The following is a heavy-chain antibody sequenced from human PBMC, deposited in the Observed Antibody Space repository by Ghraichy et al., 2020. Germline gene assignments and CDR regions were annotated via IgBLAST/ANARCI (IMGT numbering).Heavy chain of an antibody. CDR3: ARDGDRRPYYDFWSGPDEKNWFDP. V-gene: IGHV3-74*01. D-gene: IGHD3-3*01. CDR2: INSDGSST. Sequence: GGSLRLSCAASGFTFSSYWMHWVRQAPGKGLVWVSRINSDGSSTSYADSVKGRFTISRDNAKNTLYLQMNSLRAEDTAVYYCARDGDRRPYYDFWSGPDEKNWFDPWGQGTLVTVSS. J-gene: IGHJ5*02. CDR1: GFTFSSYW.